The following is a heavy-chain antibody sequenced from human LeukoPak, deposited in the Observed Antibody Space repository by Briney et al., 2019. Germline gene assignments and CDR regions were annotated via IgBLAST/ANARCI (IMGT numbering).Heavy chain of an antibody. CDR3: ARDLGGDIVVVPAAHFDY. Sequence: SETLSLTCTVSGGSISSSSYYWGWIRQPPGKGLEWIGSIYYSGSTYYNPSLKSRVTISVDTSKNQFSLKLSSVTAADTAVYYCARDLGGDIVVVPAAHFDYWGQGTLVTVSS. D-gene: IGHD2-2*01. V-gene: IGHV4-39*07. CDR1: GGSISSSSYY. CDR2: IYYSGST. J-gene: IGHJ4*02.